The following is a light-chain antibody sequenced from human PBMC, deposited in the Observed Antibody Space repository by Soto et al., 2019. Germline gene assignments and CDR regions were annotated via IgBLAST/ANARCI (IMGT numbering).Light chain of an antibody. CDR1: QSITIY. Sequence: DIPITQSPSSLSAYVGDRVNITCRASQSITIYVNWYYQKPGEAPKLLIYGASSLQSGVPSRFSGSGSGTDFTLTISSLQPEDFATYFCQHYDSYSPAFGQGTRLEIK. CDR3: QHYDSYSPA. J-gene: IGKJ5*01. V-gene: IGKV1-39*01. CDR2: GAS.